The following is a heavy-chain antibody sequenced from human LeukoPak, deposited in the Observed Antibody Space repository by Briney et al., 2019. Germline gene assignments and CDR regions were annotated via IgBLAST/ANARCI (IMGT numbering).Heavy chain of an antibody. V-gene: IGHV4-39*07. CDR1: GFTFSTYT. CDR2: IYYSGSI. CDR3: ARGGFRAPVGY. Sequence: PGGSLRLSCAASGFTFSTYTMNWARQPPGKGLEWIGSIYYSGSIYYNPSLKSRVTISVDTSKNQFSLKLSSVTAADTAVYYCARGGFRAPVGYWGQGTLVTVSS. J-gene: IGHJ4*02. D-gene: IGHD5-24*01.